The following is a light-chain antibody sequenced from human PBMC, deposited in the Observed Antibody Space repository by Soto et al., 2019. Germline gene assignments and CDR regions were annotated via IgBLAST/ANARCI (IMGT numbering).Light chain of an antibody. J-gene: IGLJ1*01. CDR2: EGS. CDR1: SSDVGSYDL. CDR3: CSNAGSNTYV. Sequence: QSALTQPASVSGSPGQSITISCTGTSSDVGSYDLVSWYQHHPGKAPKLMIYEGSKRPSGVSNRFSGSKSGNTASLTISGLQAEDEADYYCCSNAGSNTYVFGTGTKLTVL. V-gene: IGLV2-23*01.